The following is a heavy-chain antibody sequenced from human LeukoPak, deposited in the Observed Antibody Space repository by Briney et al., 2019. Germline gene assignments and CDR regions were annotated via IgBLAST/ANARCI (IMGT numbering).Heavy chain of an antibody. J-gene: IGHJ4*02. CDR3: AKDPLTMVRGAYDY. CDR2: IYTSGST. V-gene: IGHV4-4*07. CDR1: GGSISSYY. Sequence: SETLSLTCTVSGGSISSYYWGWIRQPAGKGLEWIGRIYTSGSTNYNPSLKSRVTMSVDTSKNQFSLKLSSVTAADTAVYYCAKDPLTMVRGAYDYWGQGTLVTVSS. D-gene: IGHD3-10*01.